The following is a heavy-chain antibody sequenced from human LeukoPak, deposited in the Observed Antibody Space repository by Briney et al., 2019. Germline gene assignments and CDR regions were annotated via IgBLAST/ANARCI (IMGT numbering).Heavy chain of an antibody. Sequence: SVKVSCKASGGTFSSYAISWVRQAPGQGLEWMGRIIPILGIANYAQKFQGRVTITADKSTSTAYMELSSLRSEDTAVYYCASLGNWELAGPYGDYWGQGTLVTVSS. V-gene: IGHV1-69*04. CDR3: ASLGNWELAGPYGDY. CDR1: GGTFSSYA. CDR2: IIPILGIA. J-gene: IGHJ4*02. D-gene: IGHD1-26*01.